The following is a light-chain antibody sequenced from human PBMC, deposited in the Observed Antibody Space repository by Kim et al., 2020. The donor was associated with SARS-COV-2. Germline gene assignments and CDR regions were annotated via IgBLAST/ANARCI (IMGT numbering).Light chain of an antibody. J-gene: IGKJ1*01. CDR3: QQYNNWPAWT. V-gene: IGKV3-15*01. Sequence: SPVERATLSCRASQSVSSNLAWYQQKPGQAPRLLIYGASTRATGIPARFSGSGSGTEFTLTISSLQSEDFAVYYCQQYNNWPAWTFGQGTKVEIK. CDR1: QSVSSN. CDR2: GAS.